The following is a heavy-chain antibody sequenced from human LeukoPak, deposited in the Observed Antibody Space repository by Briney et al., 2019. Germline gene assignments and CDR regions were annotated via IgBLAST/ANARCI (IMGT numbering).Heavy chain of an antibody. D-gene: IGHD3-10*01. CDR1: GFTFGSYA. CDR3: AKEWDGSGTRLGWFDP. Sequence: GGSLRLSCVGSGFTFGSYAMSWVRQAPGKGMEWVSLIRGSGGVTYYADSVKGRFTISRDNSKNTLYLQMNSLRAEDTATYYCAKEWDGSGTRLGWFDPWGQGTLVTVSS. J-gene: IGHJ5*02. CDR2: IRGSGGVT. V-gene: IGHV3-23*01.